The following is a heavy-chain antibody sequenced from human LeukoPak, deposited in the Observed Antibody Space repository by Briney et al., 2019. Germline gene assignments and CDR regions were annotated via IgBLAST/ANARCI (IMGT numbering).Heavy chain of an antibody. CDR3: ARGGAGRDGYDFDY. D-gene: IGHD5-24*01. Sequence: ASVKVSCKASGGTFSSYAISWVRQAPGQGLEWMGRIIPILGIANYAQKFQGRVTITADKSTSTAYMELSSLRSEDTAVYYCARGGAGRDGYDFDYWGQGTLVTVS. V-gene: IGHV1-69*04. CDR1: GGTFSSYA. J-gene: IGHJ4*02. CDR2: IIPILGIA.